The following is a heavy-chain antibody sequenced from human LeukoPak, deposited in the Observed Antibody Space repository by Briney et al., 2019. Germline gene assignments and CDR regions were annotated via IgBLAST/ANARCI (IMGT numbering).Heavy chain of an antibody. CDR1: GGSISSYY. V-gene: IGHV4-59*12. CDR3: AYGLRRIAFDI. D-gene: IGHD4-17*01. CDR2: IYYSGST. J-gene: IGHJ3*02. Sequence: SETLSLTCTVSGGSISSYYWSWIRQPPEKGLEWIGYIYYSGSTSYNPSLKSRVAISVDTSKNQFSLKLSSVTAADTAVYYCAYGLRRIAFDIWGQGTMVTVSS.